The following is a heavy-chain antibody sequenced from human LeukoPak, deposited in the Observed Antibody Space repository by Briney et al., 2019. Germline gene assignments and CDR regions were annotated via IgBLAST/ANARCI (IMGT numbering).Heavy chain of an antibody. J-gene: IGHJ4*02. CDR1: GFTFSHYA. Sequence: GGSLRLSCAVSGFTFSHYAMVWVRQAPGKGLEWLSAIRGSGTITQYADSVKDRFTIFRDNSKNTLDLQMNSLRTEDTAVYYCASNRYNDHDYWGQGTLVTVSS. CDR3: ASNRYNDHDY. CDR2: IRGSGTIT. V-gene: IGHV3-23*01. D-gene: IGHD1-1*01.